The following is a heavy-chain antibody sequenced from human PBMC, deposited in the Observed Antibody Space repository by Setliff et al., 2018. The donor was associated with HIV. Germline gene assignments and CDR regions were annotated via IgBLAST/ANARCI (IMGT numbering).Heavy chain of an antibody. CDR1: GGSINSTSYY. CDR2: MYYSGST. Sequence: SETLSLTCSVSGGSINSTSYYWGWIRQPPGNGLEWIGSMYYSGSTYYTPSLKSRITISLDTSKNQFSLRMRSVTAADTAVYYCARVFVDTAVLRVLEYYFDSWGRGTLVTVSS. J-gene: IGHJ4*02. V-gene: IGHV4-39*07. D-gene: IGHD5-18*01. CDR3: ARVFVDTAVLRVLEYYFDS.